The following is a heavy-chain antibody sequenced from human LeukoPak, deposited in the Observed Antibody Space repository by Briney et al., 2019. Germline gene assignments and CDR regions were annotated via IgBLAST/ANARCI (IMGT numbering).Heavy chain of an antibody. CDR1: GITVSSND. V-gene: IGHV3-66*02. CDR2: IYSGGTI. J-gene: IGHJ5*02. D-gene: IGHD3-10*01. Sequence: GGSLRLSCAASGITVSSNDMSWVRQAPGKGLEWVSVIYSGGTIYYLDSVKGRLTNSRDNSKNTLYRQMNSLRAEDTAVYDCARERYGLFDPWGQGTLVTVSS. CDR3: ARERYGLFDP.